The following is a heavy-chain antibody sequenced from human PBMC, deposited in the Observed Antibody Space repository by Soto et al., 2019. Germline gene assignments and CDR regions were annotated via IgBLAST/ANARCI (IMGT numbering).Heavy chain of an antibody. V-gene: IGHV4-30-2*01. CDR1: GGSISSGGYS. CDR2: IYHSGST. CDR3: ARGGPDMRGYSYGYYYYYGMDV. D-gene: IGHD5-18*01. Sequence: PSETLSLTCAVSGGSISSGGYSRSWIRQPPGKGLEWIGYIYHSGSTYYNPSLKSRVTISVDRSKNQFSLKLSSVTAADTAVYYCARGGPDMRGYSYGYYYYYGMDVWGQGTTVTVSS. J-gene: IGHJ6*02.